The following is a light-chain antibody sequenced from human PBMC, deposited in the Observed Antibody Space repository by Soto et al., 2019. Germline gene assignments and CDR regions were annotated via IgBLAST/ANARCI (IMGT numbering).Light chain of an antibody. CDR1: QSVSSY. J-gene: IGKJ4*01. CDR3: QQRSNCPLT. CDR2: DAS. V-gene: IGKV3-11*01. Sequence: EIVLTQSPATLSLSPGERATLSCRASQSVSSYLAWYQQKPGQAPRLLIYDASNRATGIPGRISGSGCGTDFTLTISSLEPEDLAVYYCQQRSNCPLTFGGGTKVEIK.